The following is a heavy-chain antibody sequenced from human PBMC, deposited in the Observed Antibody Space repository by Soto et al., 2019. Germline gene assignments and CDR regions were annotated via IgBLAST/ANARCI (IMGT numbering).Heavy chain of an antibody. J-gene: IGHJ6*02. CDR3: ARHKSSSSGYYYGMDV. Sequence: ESLKISCKGSGYSFTSYWIGWVRQMPGKGLEWMGIIYPGDSDTRYSPSFQGQVTISADKSISTAYLQWSSLKASDTAMYYCARHKSSSSGYYYGMDVWGQGTTVTVSS. V-gene: IGHV5-51*01. D-gene: IGHD6-6*01. CDR1: GYSFTSYW. CDR2: IYPGDSDT.